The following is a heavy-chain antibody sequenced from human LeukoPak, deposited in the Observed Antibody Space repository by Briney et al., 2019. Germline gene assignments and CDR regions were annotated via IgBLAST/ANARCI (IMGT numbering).Heavy chain of an antibody. V-gene: IGHV3-21*01. CDR1: GFRFSTYT. J-gene: IGHJ4*02. CDR2: ISASSTYI. Sequence: GGSLRLSCAASGFRFSTYTMNWVRQAPGKGLEWVSSISASSTYIYYADSVKGRFTISRDNAKNTLYLQMNSLRAEDTAVYYCARATAYYYDSSGYFVDYWGQGTLVTVSS. D-gene: IGHD3-22*01. CDR3: ARATAYYYDSSGYFVDY.